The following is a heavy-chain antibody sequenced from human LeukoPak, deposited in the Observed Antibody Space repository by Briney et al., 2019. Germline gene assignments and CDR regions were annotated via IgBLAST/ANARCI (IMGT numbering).Heavy chain of an antibody. CDR3: ARDKTSYGYNYGRYVDY. CDR2: INHSGST. V-gene: IGHV4-34*01. Sequence: SETLSLTCAVYGGSFSGYYWSWIRQPPGKGLEWIGEINHSGSTNYNPSLKSRVTISVDPSKNQFSLKLSSVTAADTAVYYCARDKTSYGYNYGRYVDYWGQGTLVTVSS. D-gene: IGHD5-24*01. CDR1: GGSFSGYY. J-gene: IGHJ4*02.